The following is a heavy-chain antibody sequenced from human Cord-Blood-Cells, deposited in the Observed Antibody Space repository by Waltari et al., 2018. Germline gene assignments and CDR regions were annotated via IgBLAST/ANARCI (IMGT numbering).Heavy chain of an antibody. CDR2: IYSGGST. CDR3: ATNMGAVAGTFDY. CDR1: Y. J-gene: IGHJ4*02. V-gene: IGHV3-53*01. Sequence: YMSWVRQAPGKGLEWVSVIYSGGSTYYADSVKGRFTISRDNSKNTLYLQMNSLRAEDTAVYYCATNMGAVAGTFDYWGQGTLVTVSS. D-gene: IGHD6-19*01.